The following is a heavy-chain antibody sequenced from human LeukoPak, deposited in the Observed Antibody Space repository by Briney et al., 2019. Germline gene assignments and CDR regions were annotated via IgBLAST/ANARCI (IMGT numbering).Heavy chain of an antibody. J-gene: IGHJ5*01. CDR3: ARDAGGAWISWFDS. V-gene: IGHV3-30-3*01. D-gene: IGHD2-2*03. Sequence: GGSLRLSCKASGFIFNDYAMHWVRQAPGKGLEWVAVMSADGINTFYAASVRGRFTISRDDSQATVNLQMNSLTSEDTAVYYCARDAGGAWISWFDSWGQGSLVTVSS. CDR2: MSADGINT. CDR1: GFIFNDYA.